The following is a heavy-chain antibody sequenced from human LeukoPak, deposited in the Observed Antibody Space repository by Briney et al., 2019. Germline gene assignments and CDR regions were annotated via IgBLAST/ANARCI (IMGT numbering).Heavy chain of an antibody. CDR1: GYTFTSYG. Sequence: ASVKISCKASGYTFTSYGISWVRQAPGQGLEWMGWISAYNGNTNYAQKLQGRVTMTTDTSTSTAYMELRSLRSDDTAVYYCAGATSPTLTYYDFWSGLHAWFDPWGQGTLVTVSS. J-gene: IGHJ5*02. D-gene: IGHD3-3*01. CDR3: AGATSPTLTYYDFWSGLHAWFDP. V-gene: IGHV1-18*01. CDR2: ISAYNGNT.